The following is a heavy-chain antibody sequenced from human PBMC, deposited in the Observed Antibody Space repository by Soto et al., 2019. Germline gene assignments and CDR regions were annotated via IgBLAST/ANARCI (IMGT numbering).Heavy chain of an antibody. CDR1: GGSISSGDYY. J-gene: IGHJ2*01. V-gene: IGHV4-30-4*01. D-gene: IGHD1-26*01. Sequence: QVQLQESGPGLVKPSQTLSLTCTVSGGSISSGDYYWSWIRQPPGKGLEWIGYIYYSGSTYYNPTLKSGVTISIDVARSQFSLKLSSVTAADTAVYYCAMVGYCGIIYWYLDLCFCGPLVTLSS. CDR3: AMVGYCGIIYWYLDL. CDR2: IYYSGST.